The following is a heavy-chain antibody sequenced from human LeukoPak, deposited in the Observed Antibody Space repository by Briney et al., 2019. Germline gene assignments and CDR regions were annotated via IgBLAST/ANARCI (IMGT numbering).Heavy chain of an antibody. J-gene: IGHJ4*02. CDR3: TRAETVYFDY. CDR2: IRSKANSYAT. V-gene: IGHV3-73*01. CDR1: GFTFCGSA. Sequence: QAGGSLRLSCAASGFTFCGSAMHWVRQASGKGLEWVGRIRSKANSYATAYAASVKGRFTISRDDSKNTAYLQMNSLKTEDTAVYYCTRAETVYFDYWGQGTLVTVSA.